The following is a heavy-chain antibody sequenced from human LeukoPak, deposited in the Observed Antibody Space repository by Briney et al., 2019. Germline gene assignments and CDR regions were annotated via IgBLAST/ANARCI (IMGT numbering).Heavy chain of an antibody. J-gene: IGHJ3*02. CDR1: AGSITTHY. V-gene: IGHV4-4*07. CDR2: VYSTEST. CDR3: ARELFVFYGTFDI. D-gene: IGHD2/OR15-2a*01. Sequence: PSETLSLTSTVSAGSITTHYWSWIRQPTGKELKWIGRVYSTESTKYNPSLESRVTMSVATSSNRFSVRRRSVTAAYTGVYYCARELFVFYGTFDIWGQGTMVTVSS.